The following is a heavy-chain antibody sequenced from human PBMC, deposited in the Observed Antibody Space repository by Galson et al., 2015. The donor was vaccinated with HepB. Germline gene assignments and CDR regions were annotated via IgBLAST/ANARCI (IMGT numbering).Heavy chain of an antibody. V-gene: IGHV1-69*13. Sequence: SVKVSCRASGGTFSSYAISWVRQAPGQGLEWMGGIIPIFGTANYAQKFQGRVTITADESTSTAYMELSSLRSEDTAVYYCATRGIVGATTSFDYWGQGTLVTVSS. CDR2: IIPIFGTA. CDR1: GGTFSSYA. J-gene: IGHJ4*02. D-gene: IGHD1-26*01. CDR3: ATRGIVGATTSFDY.